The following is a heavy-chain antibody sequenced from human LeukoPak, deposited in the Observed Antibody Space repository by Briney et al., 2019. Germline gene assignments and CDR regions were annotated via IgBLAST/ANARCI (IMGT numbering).Heavy chain of an antibody. V-gene: IGHV3-21*01. CDR2: ISTNSAFI. CDR1: GFTFINYS. J-gene: IGHJ4*02. Sequence: GGSLRLSCTASGFTFINYSMNWVRQAPGKGLEWVSSISTNSAFIYYADSVKGRFTISRDNAKNSLYLQMNSLRAEDTAVYYCAREIGLYYFDYWGQGTLVTVSS. CDR3: AREIGLYYFDY.